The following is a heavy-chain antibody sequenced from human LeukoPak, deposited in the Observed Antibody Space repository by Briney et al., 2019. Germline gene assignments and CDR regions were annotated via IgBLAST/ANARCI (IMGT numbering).Heavy chain of an antibody. Sequence: SETLSLTCTVSGGSISSSSYYWGWIRQPPGKGLEWIGSIYYSGSTYYNPSLKSRVTISVDTSKNQFSLKLSSVTAADTAVYYCASPGGNWNDDLFLYWGQGTLVTVSS. CDR1: GGSISSSSYY. D-gene: IGHD1-1*01. CDR2: IYYSGST. CDR3: ASPGGNWNDDLFLY. V-gene: IGHV4-39*01. J-gene: IGHJ4*02.